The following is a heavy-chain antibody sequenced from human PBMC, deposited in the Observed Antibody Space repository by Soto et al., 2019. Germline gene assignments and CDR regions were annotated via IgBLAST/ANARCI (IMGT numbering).Heavy chain of an antibody. J-gene: IGHJ4*02. Sequence: GSLRLSCAASGFTFSNAWMIWVRQAPGKGLEWVGRIKSKTDGGTTDYAAPVKGRFTISRDDSKNTLYLQMNSLKTEDTAVYYCTTEKLWLQFYGDYYFDYWGQGTLVTVSS. CDR3: TTEKLWLQFYGDYYFDY. CDR2: IKSKTDGGTT. D-gene: IGHD5-18*01. V-gene: IGHV3-15*01. CDR1: GFTFSNAW.